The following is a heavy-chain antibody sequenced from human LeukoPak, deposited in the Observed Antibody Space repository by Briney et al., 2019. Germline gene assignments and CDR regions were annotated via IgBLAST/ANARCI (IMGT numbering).Heavy chain of an antibody. CDR1: GYTFTDSY. J-gene: IGHJ4*02. D-gene: IGHD3-10*01. CDR3: ARDGRLTIFVRGIITEGSPPKN. V-gene: IGHV1-2*02. CDR2: INPKTDGT. Sequence: ASVKVSCKASGYTFTDSYMHWVRQAPGQGLEWMGWINPKTDGTNYAQRFQGRVTMTRDTSIRTAYMELNSLGSDDTAVYYCARDGRLTIFVRGIITEGSPPKNWGQGTLVTVSS.